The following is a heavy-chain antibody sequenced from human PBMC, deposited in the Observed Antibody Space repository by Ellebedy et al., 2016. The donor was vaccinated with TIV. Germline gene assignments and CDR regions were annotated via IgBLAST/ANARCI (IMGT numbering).Heavy chain of an antibody. CDR2: ISAYNGNT. J-gene: IGHJ4*02. V-gene: IGHV1-18*01. D-gene: IGHD3-22*01. CDR3: ARDYDSDYPFDY. CDR1: GYTFTSYG. Sequence: ASVKVSXXASGYTFTSYGISWVRQAPGQGLEWMGWISAYNGNTNYAQKLQGRVTMTTDTSTSTAYMELSRLRSDDTAVYYCARDYDSDYPFDYWGQGTLVTVSS.